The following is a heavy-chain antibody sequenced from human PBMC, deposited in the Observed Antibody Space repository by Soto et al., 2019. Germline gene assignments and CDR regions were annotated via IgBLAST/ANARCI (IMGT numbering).Heavy chain of an antibody. V-gene: IGHV4-59*01. CDR3: ARAYYGYYYYYGMDV. CDR2: IYYSGST. Sequence: PSETLSLTCAVYGGSFSKYYWSWIRQPPGKGLEWIGYIYYSGSTNYNPSLKSRVTISVDTSKNQFSLKLSSVTAADTAVYYCARAYYGYYYYYGMDVWGQGTTVTVSS. J-gene: IGHJ6*02. D-gene: IGHD3-22*01. CDR1: GGSFSKYY.